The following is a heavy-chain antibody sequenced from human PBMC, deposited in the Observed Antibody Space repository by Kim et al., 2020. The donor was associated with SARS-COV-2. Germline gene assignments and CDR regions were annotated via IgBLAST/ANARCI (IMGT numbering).Heavy chain of an antibody. D-gene: IGHD5-18*01. V-gene: IGHV1-18*01. J-gene: IGHJ4*02. CDR3: ARSSGYSYGRNFDY. Sequence: AQKLQGRVTMTTDTPTSTAYMELRSLRSDDTAVYYCARSSGYSYGRNFDYWGQGTLVTVSS.